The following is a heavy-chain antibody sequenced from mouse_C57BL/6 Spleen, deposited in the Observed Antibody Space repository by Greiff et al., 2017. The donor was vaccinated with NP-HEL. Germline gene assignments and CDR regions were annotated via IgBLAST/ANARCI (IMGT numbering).Heavy chain of an antibody. D-gene: IGHD2-2*01. CDR1: GFTFSSYP. V-gene: IGHV5-9*01. Sequence: EVQRVESGGGLVKPGGSLKLSCAASGFTFSSYPMSWVRQTPEKRLEWVATISGGGGNTYYPDSVKGRFTISRDNAKNTLYLQMRSLRSEDTALYDCARKGFSTMVFDDWGQGTTLTVSS. CDR3: ARKGFSTMVFDD. J-gene: IGHJ2*01. CDR2: ISGGGGNT.